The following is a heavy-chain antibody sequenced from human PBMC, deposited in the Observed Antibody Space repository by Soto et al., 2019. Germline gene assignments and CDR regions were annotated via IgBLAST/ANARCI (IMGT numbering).Heavy chain of an antibody. J-gene: IGHJ6*02. CDR1: GCSLTSYW. CDR2: IYPGDSDT. D-gene: IGHD6-19*01. V-gene: IGHV5-51*01. CDR3: ARHIAVAGTYGMDV. Sequence: PGESLKIPCQSPGCSLTSYWMGWVRQMPGKGLEWMVIIYPGDSDTRYSPSFQGQVTISADKSISTAYLQWSSLKASDTAMYYCARHIAVAGTYGMDVGGQGTTVTVSS.